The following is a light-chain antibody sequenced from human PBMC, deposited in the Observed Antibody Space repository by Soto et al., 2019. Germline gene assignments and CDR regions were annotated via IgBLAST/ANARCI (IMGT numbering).Light chain of an antibody. CDR2: GAS. CDR1: QGISSW. J-gene: IGKJ3*01. Sequence: DFQMTQSPSYVSASVGDRVTITCRASQGISSWLAWYRQNPGEAPKLLIYGASSLQSGVPSRFSGSGSETDFTLTITSLQPEDSAVYYCQQGANFPFTFGPGTKVNIK. V-gene: IGKV1-12*01. CDR3: QQGANFPFT.